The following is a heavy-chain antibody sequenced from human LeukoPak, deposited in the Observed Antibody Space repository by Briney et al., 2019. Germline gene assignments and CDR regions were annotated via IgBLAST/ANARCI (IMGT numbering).Heavy chain of an antibody. CDR2: ISAKNGNK. J-gene: IGHJ4*02. CDR3: ATGGSHCNNNNCYSSYFFDL. D-gene: IGHD2/OR15-2a*01. CDR1: GYTFTNYG. Sequence: ASVKVSCKASGYTFTNYGMSWVRQAPGQGLEWMGWISAKNGNKDYAQKFQGRVTMAVDTSTSTAYMELSSLRSEDTAVYYCATGGSHCNNNNCYSSYFFDLWGQGTLVTVSS. V-gene: IGHV1-18*01.